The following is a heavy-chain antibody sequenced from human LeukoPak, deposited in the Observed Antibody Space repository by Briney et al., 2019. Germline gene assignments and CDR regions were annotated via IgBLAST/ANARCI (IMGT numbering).Heavy chain of an antibody. D-gene: IGHD4-23*01. CDR2: IYSGGST. Sequence: GGSLRLSCAASGFTVSSNYMSWVRQAPGKGLEWVSVIYSGGSTNYADSVKGRFTISRDNSKNTLYLQMNSLRAEGTAVYYCARLRWYLFDYWGQGTLVTVSS. V-gene: IGHV3-53*01. CDR1: GFTVSSNY. CDR3: ARLRWYLFDY. J-gene: IGHJ4*02.